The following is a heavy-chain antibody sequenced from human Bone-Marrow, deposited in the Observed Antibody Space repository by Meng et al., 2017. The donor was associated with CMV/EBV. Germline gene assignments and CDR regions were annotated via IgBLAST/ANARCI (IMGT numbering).Heavy chain of an antibody. CDR2: IIPIFGTA. J-gene: IGHJ3*02. CDR3: ARVRLSSSWPNDAFDI. V-gene: IGHV1-69*05. CDR1: GYTFTSYG. Sequence: SVKVSCKASGYTFTSYGISWVRQAPGQGLEWMGGIIPIFGTANYAQKFQGRVTITTDESTSTAYMELSSLRSEDTAVYYCARVRLSSSWPNDAFDIWGQGTMVTVSS. D-gene: IGHD6-13*01.